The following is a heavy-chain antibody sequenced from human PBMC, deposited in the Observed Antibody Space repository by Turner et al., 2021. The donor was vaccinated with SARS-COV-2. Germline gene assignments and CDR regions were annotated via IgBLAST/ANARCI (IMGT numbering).Heavy chain of an antibody. CDR1: CDSVEKYY. CDR3: VRDGYSGSSKGYRYYGMDV. V-gene: IGHV4-4*07. Sequence: QAQLQESGPGLVKPLATLSLTCTVSCDSVEKYYWGWIRQSAGKGLEWIGRTVFRGNINSDPSLKSRVSVSEDRAKNQIFLRLSDVTAADTAVYYCVRDGYSGSSKGYRYYGMDVWGQGITVTVSS. J-gene: IGHJ6*02. D-gene: IGHD6-6*01. CDR2: TVFRGNI.